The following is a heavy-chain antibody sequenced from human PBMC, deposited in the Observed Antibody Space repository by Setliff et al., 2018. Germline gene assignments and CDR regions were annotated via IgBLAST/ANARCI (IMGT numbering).Heavy chain of an antibody. CDR3: ARDQGYCGSASCYAQLWFDP. J-gene: IGHJ5*02. D-gene: IGHD2-2*01. V-gene: IGHV4-4*08. Sequence: SETLSLTCTVSGGSISSYYWSWIRQPPGKGLEWIGYIYSSGSTNYNPSLKSRVTISVDTSKNQLSLKLSSVTAADTAVYYCARDQGYCGSASCYAQLWFDPWGQGILVTVSS. CDR2: IYSSGST. CDR1: GGSISSYY.